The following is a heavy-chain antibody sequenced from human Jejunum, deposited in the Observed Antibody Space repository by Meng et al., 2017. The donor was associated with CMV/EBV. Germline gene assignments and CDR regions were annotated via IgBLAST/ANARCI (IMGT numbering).Heavy chain of an antibody. J-gene: IGHJ4*02. CDR2: ILSDGSNK. CDR1: GFPFSSHG. V-gene: IGHV3-30*02. D-gene: IGHD1-26*01. Sequence: VQVGESGGGVVQPVGSLRISCATSGFPFSSHGMHWVRQAPGKGLGWVTFILSDGSNKYYADSVKGRFTVSRDNSKNTLYLQMNSLRVEDTAVYYCAKDVGYWGQGTLVTVSS. CDR3: AKDVGY.